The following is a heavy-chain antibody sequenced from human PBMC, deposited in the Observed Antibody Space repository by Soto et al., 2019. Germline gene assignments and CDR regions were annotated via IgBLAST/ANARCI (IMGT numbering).Heavy chain of an antibody. CDR1: GGSFSGYY. CDR2: INHSGST. J-gene: IGHJ5*02. Sequence: PSETLSLTCAVYGGSFSGYYWSWIRQPPGKGLEWIGEINHSGSTNYNPSLKSRVTISVDTSKNQFSLKLSSVTAADTAVYYCARVGPTIFGVKQSWFDPWGQGTLVTVSS. CDR3: ARVGPTIFGVKQSWFDP. V-gene: IGHV4-34*01. D-gene: IGHD3-3*01.